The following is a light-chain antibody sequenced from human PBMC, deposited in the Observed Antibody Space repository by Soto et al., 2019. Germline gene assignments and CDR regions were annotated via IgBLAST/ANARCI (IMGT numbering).Light chain of an antibody. V-gene: IGKV3-15*01. CDR3: QQYNNGWT. CDR2: GAS. CDR1: QSVSSN. Sequence: EIVMTQSPATLSVSPGERATLSCRASQSVSSNLAWSQQKPGQAPRLLIYGASTRATGITARFSSSGSVTEFTLTISSLQSEDFAVYYCQQYNNGWTFGQATKVEIK. J-gene: IGKJ1*01.